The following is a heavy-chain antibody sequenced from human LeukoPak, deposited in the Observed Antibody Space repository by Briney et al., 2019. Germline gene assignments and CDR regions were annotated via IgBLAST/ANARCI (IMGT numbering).Heavy chain of an antibody. CDR3: ARGGIKASGIDEFDY. D-gene: IGHD1-26*01. V-gene: IGHV3-13*01. CDR1: GFTFIDYD. J-gene: IGHJ4*02. Sequence: PGGSLRLSCAASGFTFIDYDMHWVRQVIGKGLEWVSAIGIRGDTHYSGSVKGRFTISRENAESSLYLQMNSLRAEDTAVYYCARGGIKASGIDEFDYWGQGTLVTVSS. CDR2: IGIRGDT.